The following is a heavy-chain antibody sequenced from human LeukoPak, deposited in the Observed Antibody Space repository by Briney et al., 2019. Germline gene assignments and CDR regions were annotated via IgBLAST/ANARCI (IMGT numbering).Heavy chain of an antibody. CDR1: GYTLTELS. D-gene: IGHD3-3*01. Sequence: ASVKVSCKVSGYTLTELSMHWVRQAPGKGLEWMGGFDPEDGETIYAQKFQGRVTMTEDTSTDTAYMELSSLRSEDTAVYYCAIPLESGTIFGVVSDYYYMDVWGKGTTVTVSS. J-gene: IGHJ6*03. CDR3: AIPLESGTIFGVVSDYYYMDV. CDR2: FDPEDGET. V-gene: IGHV1-24*01.